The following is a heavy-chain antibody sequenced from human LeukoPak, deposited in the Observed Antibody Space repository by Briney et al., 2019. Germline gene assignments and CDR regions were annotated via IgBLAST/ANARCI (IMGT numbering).Heavy chain of an antibody. J-gene: IGHJ3*02. CDR2: VYYSGST. CDR1: VGSISSYY. D-gene: IGHD4-23*01. Sequence: PSETLSLTCTVSVGSISSYYWSWIRQPPGKGLEWIGYVYYSGSTNYNPSLKSRVTISVDTSKNQFSLKLSSVTAADTAVYYCAAFGGFYAFDIWGQGTMVTVSS. V-gene: IGHV4-59*08. CDR3: AAFGGFYAFDI.